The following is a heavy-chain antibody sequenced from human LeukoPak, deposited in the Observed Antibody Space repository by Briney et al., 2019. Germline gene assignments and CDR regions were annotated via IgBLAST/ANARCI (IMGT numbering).Heavy chain of an antibody. CDR1: GFTFSSYG. J-gene: IGHJ4*02. CDR2: ISYDGSNE. Sequence: GRSPRLSCEASGFTFSSYGMHWVRQAPGKGLEWVAVISYDGSNEYYADSMKGRFTISRDNSKNTLFLQMNSLRAEDTAVYYCARDSPDTAMDYWGQGTLVTVSS. D-gene: IGHD5-18*01. V-gene: IGHV3-30*03. CDR3: ARDSPDTAMDY.